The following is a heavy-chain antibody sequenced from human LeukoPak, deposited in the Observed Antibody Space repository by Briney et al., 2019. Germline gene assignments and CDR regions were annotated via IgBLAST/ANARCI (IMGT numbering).Heavy chain of an antibody. D-gene: IGHD6-13*01. CDR2: IKQDGSEK. J-gene: IGHJ4*02. CDR1: GGSISSGGYS. V-gene: IGHV3-7*01. CDR3: AKGGRSWFDY. Sequence: ETLSLTCAVSGGSISSGGYSWSWVRQAPGKGLEWVANIKQDGSEKYYVDSVKGRFTISRDNAKNSLYLQMNSLRAADTAVYYCAKGGRSWFDYWGQGTLVTVSS.